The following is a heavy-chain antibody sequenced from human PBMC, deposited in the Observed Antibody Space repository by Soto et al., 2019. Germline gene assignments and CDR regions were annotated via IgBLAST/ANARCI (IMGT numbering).Heavy chain of an antibody. CDR2: ISSSSSYI. J-gene: IGHJ3*02. V-gene: IGHV3-21*01. CDR3: ARGYFPAAAYDAFDI. D-gene: IGHD6-13*01. CDR1: GFRFRDHF. Sequence: GGSLRLSCAASGFRFRDHFMTWVRQAPGKGLEWVSSISSSSSYIYYADSVKGRFTISRDNAKNSLYLQMNSLRAGDTAVYYCARGYFPAAAYDAFDIWGQGTMVTVSS.